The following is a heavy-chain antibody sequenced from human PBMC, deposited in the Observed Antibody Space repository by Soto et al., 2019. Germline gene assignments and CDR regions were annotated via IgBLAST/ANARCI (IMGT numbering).Heavy chain of an antibody. D-gene: IGHD5-12*01. CDR1: GGSISRYY. J-gene: IGHJ4*02. CDR2: IYYSGST. Sequence: PSETLSLTXTVSGGSISRYYWSWIRQPPGKGLECIGYIYYSGSTNYNPSLKSRVTISVDTSMNQFSLNLSSVTAADTAVYYCARGYRWLDYWGQGTLVTVSS. CDR3: ARGYRWLDY. V-gene: IGHV4-59*01.